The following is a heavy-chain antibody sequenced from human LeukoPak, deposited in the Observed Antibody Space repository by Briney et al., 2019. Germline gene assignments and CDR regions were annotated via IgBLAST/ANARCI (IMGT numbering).Heavy chain of an antibody. CDR3: ARTLYIAAVPGGFDY. CDR2: INPKNAGT. Sequence: GASVKVSCKASGYTFTGHYMHWVRQAPGQGLEWMGWINPKNAGTNFAQRSQDRVTMTRDTSISTVYMELSRLRSDDTALYYCARTLYIAAVPGGFDYWGQGTLVTVSS. V-gene: IGHV1-2*02. D-gene: IGHD6-13*01. J-gene: IGHJ4*02. CDR1: GYTFTGHY.